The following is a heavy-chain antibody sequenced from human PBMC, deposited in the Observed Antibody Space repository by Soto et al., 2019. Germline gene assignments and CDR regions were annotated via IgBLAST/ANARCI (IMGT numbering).Heavy chain of an antibody. J-gene: IGHJ4*02. CDR2: IYWDDDK. CDR3: AHPDPGSGHFDY. V-gene: IGHV2-5*02. CDR1: GFSLSTRGVG. D-gene: IGHD1-1*01. Sequence: PTQTLTLTCTFSGFSLSTRGVGVGWIRQPPGKALEWLAVIYWDDDKRYSPSLKSRLTITKDTSKNQVVLTVTDMDPVDTATYYCAHPDPGSGHFDYWGRGTLVTVSS.